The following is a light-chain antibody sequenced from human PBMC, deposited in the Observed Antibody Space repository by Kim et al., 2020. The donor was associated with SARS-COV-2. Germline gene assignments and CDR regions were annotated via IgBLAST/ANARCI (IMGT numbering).Light chain of an antibody. CDR2: DVN. V-gene: IGLV2-14*03. J-gene: IGLJ2*01. CDR3: SSYTSSSTVV. CDR1: TSDVGGYND. Sequence: SSTVSCTGTTSDVGGYNDVSWNQQHPGKAPKLMIYDVNTRPSGVSNRFSGSKSGNTASLGISGLQAEDEADYYCSSYTSSSTVVFGAGTQLTVL.